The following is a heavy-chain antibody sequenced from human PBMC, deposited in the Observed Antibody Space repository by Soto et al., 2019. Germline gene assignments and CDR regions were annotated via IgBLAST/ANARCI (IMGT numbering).Heavy chain of an antibody. D-gene: IGHD5-12*01. CDR1: GYTFTGHY. CDR3: GRGRSGQIVVFY. CDR2: IGPESGAT. Sequence: VKVSCKASGYTFTGHYIHWVRQAPEQGPEWMGEIGPESGATGYAQKFQGRVTMTRDMSITTVYMELNNLSPDDTAVYYCGRGRSGQIVVFYWGQGTPVTVSS. V-gene: IGHV1-2*02. J-gene: IGHJ4*02.